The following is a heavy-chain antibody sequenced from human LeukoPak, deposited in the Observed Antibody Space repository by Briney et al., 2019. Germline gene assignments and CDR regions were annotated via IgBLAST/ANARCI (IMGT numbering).Heavy chain of an antibody. D-gene: IGHD2-2*01. V-gene: IGHV4-38-2*02. J-gene: IGHJ4*02. CDR2: IYHSGST. CDR1: DYSISSGYY. Sequence: PSETLSLTCAVSDYSISSGYYWGWIRQPPGKGLEWIGSIYHSGSTYYNPSLKSRVTISVDTSKNQFSLKLSSVTAADTAVYYCARDFYHDYWGQGTLVTVSS. CDR3: ARDFYHDY.